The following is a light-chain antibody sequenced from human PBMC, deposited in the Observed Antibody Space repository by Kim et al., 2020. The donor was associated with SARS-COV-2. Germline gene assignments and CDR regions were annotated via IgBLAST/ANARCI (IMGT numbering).Light chain of an antibody. V-gene: IGLV1-44*01. CDR1: TSNIGDNT. CDR3: AAWDDSLNGRV. J-gene: IGLJ2*01. CDR2: ANN. Sequence: SVLTQPPSASGTPGQRVIISCSGSTSNIGDNTVNWFQQLPGTAPKLIIYANNQRPSGVPDRFSGSKSGTSASLAISGLQSEDEADFYCAAWDDSLNGRVFGGGTKLTVL.